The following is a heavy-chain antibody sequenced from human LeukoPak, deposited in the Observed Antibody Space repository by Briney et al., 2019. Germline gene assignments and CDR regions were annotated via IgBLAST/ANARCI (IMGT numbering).Heavy chain of an antibody. CDR1: RYTFTSYY. CDR2: INPRGGIT. J-gene: IGHJ3*02. CDR3: ARVLPSTYYDSGSAGFDI. Sequence: SSVTVSCKPSRYTFTSYYIHWGRQAPGQGLEWMGKINPRGGITSYAQKFQGRVTMTRDTSTSTVYIELSSLRSEDTAVYYCARVLPSTYYDSGSAGFDIWGQGEMDTVSS. V-gene: IGHV1-46*01. D-gene: IGHD3-22*01.